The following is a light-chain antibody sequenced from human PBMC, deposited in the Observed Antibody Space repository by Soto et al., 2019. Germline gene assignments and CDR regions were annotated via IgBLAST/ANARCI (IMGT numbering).Light chain of an antibody. J-gene: IGLJ3*02. CDR3: SSYTDSSHWV. V-gene: IGLV2-14*02. Sequence: QSALTQPASVSGSPGQSITISCSGTSRDVGSYSLVSWYQQRPGKVPQLIIYEVSKRPSGVSNRFSGSKSGNTASLTISGLQAEDEADYYCSSYTDSSHWVFGGGTKVTVL. CDR2: EVS. CDR1: SRDVGSYSL.